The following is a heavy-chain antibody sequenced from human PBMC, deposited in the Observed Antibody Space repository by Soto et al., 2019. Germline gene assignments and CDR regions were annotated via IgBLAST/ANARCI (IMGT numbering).Heavy chain of an antibody. V-gene: IGHV3-23*01. CDR2: ISASGANT. CDR3: ALRQTGSYFDY. D-gene: IGHD7-27*01. Sequence: LRLSCAGAGFTFSTYAMSWVRQAPGKGLEWVSAISASGANTFYAGSVKGRFTISRDNSMNTLYLQMNSLRADDTAVYYCALRQTGSYFDYQHQRTLFTVSS. CDR1: GFTFSTYA. J-gene: IGHJ4*02.